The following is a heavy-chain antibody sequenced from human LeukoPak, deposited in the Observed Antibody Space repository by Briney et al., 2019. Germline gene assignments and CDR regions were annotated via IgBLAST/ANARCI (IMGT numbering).Heavy chain of an antibody. CDR2: IYTSGST. J-gene: IGHJ3*02. CDR1: GGSISSGSYY. CDR3: ARGPLAYGSGSYRQKAFDI. V-gene: IGHV4-61*02. Sequence: PSQTLSLTCTVSGGSISSGSYYWSWIRQPAGKGLEWIGRIYTSGSTNYNPSLKSRVTISVDTSKNQFSLKLSSVTAADTAVYYCARGPLAYGSGSYRQKAFDIWGQGTMVTVSS. D-gene: IGHD3-10*01.